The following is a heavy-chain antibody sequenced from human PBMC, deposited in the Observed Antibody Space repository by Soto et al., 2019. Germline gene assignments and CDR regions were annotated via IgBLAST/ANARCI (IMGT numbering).Heavy chain of an antibody. CDR3: ASRADYGGMWYFVY. Sequence: SVKVSCKTSGGSFNNYAISWVRQAPGQGLEWMGGIIPIFGTTNYAQKFQGRVTITADGSTSTAYMELSSLRSEDTAVYYCASRADYGGMWYFVYWGQGTLVTVSS. CDR2: IIPIFGTT. CDR1: GGSFNNYA. V-gene: IGHV1-69*13. D-gene: IGHD4-17*01. J-gene: IGHJ4*02.